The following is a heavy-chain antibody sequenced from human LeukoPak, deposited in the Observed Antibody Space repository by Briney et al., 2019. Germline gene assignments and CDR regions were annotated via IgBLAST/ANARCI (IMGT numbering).Heavy chain of an antibody. V-gene: IGHV4-4*07. CDR2: LYSSGGT. D-gene: IGHD6-19*01. CDR3: ARGSSGSTKRYYFDS. Sequence: PSETLSLTCTVSGGSISGYYWNWVRQPADRGLEWIWRLYSSGGTYYNPSLKSRLTMSVDTSKNQFSLKLRSVTAADTAVYYCARGSSGSTKRYYFDSWGQGALVTVPS. CDR1: GGSISGYY. J-gene: IGHJ4*02.